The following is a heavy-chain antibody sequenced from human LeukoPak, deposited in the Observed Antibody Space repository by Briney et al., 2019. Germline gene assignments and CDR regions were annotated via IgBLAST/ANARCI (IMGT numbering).Heavy chain of an antibody. J-gene: IGHJ4*02. D-gene: IGHD6-19*01. CDR3: AKPQNRPSSGWYVGYFDY. V-gene: IGHV3-30*02. CDR1: GFTFSSYG. Sequence: PGGSLRLSCAASGFTFSSYGMPWVRQAPGKGLEWVAFIRYDGSNKYYADSVKGRFTISRDNSKNTLYLQMNSLRAEDTAVYYCAKPQNRPSSGWYVGYFDYWGQGTLVTVSS. CDR2: IRYDGSNK.